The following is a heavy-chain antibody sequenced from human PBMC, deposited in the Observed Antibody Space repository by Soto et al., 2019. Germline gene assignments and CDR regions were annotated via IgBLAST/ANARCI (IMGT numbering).Heavy chain of an antibody. V-gene: IGHV1-2*04. Sequence: EASVKVSCKASGYTFTGYYMHWVRQAPGQGLEWMGWINPNSGGTNYAQKFQGWVTMTRDTSISTAYMELSRLRSDDTAVYYCARSPPLRPQPWYNWNYVGTYYFEYWGQGTLVTVSS. CDR3: ARSPPLRPQPWYNWNYVGTYYFEY. CDR1: GYTFTGYY. CDR2: INPNSGGT. J-gene: IGHJ4*02. D-gene: IGHD1-7*01.